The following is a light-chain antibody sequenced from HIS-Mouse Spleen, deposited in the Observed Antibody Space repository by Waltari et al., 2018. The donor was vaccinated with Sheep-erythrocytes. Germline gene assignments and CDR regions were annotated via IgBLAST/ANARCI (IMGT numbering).Light chain of an antibody. CDR3: NARDSSGNLV. J-gene: IGLJ2*01. CDR2: GKN. Sequence: SSELTQDPAVSVALGQTVRITCQGDSLRSYYASWYQQKPGQAPVLVIYGKNNRPSGIPDRFSGSSAGNPASLTIAGAQAEDEADYYCNARDSSGNLVFGGGTKLTVL. CDR1: SLRSYY. V-gene: IGLV3-19*01.